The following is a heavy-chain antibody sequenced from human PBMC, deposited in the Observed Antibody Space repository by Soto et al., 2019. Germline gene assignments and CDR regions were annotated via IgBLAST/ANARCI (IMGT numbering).Heavy chain of an antibody. Sequence: QVRLQESGPGLVKPSETLSLTCTFSGASIRRYYWSWIRQSPGKGLEWIGYLYNTGSTIYNPSLKSRVTIAVDTSKNQFSLKMNSVTAADTAVYYCARDLWGYCGGDCYPLDVWGQGTTVTVSS. J-gene: IGHJ6*02. V-gene: IGHV4-59*01. CDR1: GASIRRYY. CDR3: ARDLWGYCGGDCYPLDV. CDR2: LYNTGST. D-gene: IGHD2-21*02.